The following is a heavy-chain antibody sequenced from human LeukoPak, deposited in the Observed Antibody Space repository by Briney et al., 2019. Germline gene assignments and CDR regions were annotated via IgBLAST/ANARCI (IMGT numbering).Heavy chain of an antibody. Sequence: ASVKVSCKASGYSFSHNHIHWVRQAPGQGLEWMGWINTYSGYTNYAQSFQGRVTLTTDTSTSTANMELRSLRSDDTAVYYCARSVIPSARHYYFYMDVWGEGSTVTVSS. CDR2: INTYSGYT. CDR1: GYSFSHNH. V-gene: IGHV1-18*01. D-gene: IGHD2-2*01. J-gene: IGHJ6*03. CDR3: ARSVIPSARHYYFYMDV.